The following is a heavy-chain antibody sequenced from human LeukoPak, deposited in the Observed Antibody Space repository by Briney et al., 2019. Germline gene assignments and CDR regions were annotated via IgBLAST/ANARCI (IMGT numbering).Heavy chain of an antibody. Sequence: GGSLSLSCAAPGFTVSGSWMHWVRQAPGKGLVWVSRINTDGSSTTYADSVKGRFTISRDNANNTLYLQMNSLRGEDTAVYYCARGSSWPDYSGQGTLVTVSS. J-gene: IGHJ4*02. D-gene: IGHD6-13*01. CDR1: GFTVSGSW. CDR3: ARGSSWPDY. CDR2: INTDGSST. V-gene: IGHV3-74*01.